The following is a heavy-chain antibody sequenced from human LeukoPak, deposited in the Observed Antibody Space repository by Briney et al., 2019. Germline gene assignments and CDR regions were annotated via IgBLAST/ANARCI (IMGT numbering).Heavy chain of an antibody. V-gene: IGHV1-18*01. J-gene: IGHJ3*01. CDR1: GYTFINYN. CDR2: ISAYNGDT. D-gene: IGHD3-10*01. Sequence: ASVKVSCKASGYTFINYNIAWVRQAPGQGLEWMGWISAYNGDTNYGQKVQGRVAVTTDTSTRTAYMELRGLRSDDTAVYYCARDVFEGFGERVVDAFDLWGQGTMVTVSS. CDR3: ARDVFEGFGERVVDAFDL.